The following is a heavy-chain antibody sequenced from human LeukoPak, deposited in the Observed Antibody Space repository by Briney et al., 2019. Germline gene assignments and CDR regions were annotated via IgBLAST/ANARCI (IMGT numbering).Heavy chain of an antibody. CDR3: ARGRGATKKY. Sequence: GRSLRLSCAASGFTFSRYALHWVRQAPGKGLEWVAVISFDATKAYYAGVVKGRFPISRDNSNSTLFLQMNSLRENDTAVYHCARGRGATKKYWGQGTLVTVSS. CDR2: ISFDATKA. V-gene: IGHV3-30*04. J-gene: IGHJ4*02. CDR1: GFTFSRYA. D-gene: IGHD1-26*01.